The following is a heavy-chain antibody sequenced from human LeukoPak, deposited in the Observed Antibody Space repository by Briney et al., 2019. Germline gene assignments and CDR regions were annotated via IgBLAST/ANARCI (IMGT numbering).Heavy chain of an antibody. CDR1: GFTFSSYG. D-gene: IGHD6-6*01. CDR3: AKEEQLATFDY. Sequence: GRSLRLSCAASGFTFSSYGMHWVRQAPGKGLEWVAVISYDGSNKYYADSVKGRFTISRDNSKNTLYLQMNSLRTEDTAVYYCAKEEQLATFDYWGQGTLVTVSS. J-gene: IGHJ4*02. CDR2: ISYDGSNK. V-gene: IGHV3-30*18.